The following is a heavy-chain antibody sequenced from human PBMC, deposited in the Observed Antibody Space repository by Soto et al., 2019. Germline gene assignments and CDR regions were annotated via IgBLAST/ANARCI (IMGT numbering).Heavy chain of an antibody. V-gene: IGHV4-59*01. CDR1: GGSISSYY. J-gene: IGHJ6*04. Sequence: SETLSLTCTVSGGSISSYYWSWIRQPPGKGLEWIGYIYYSGSTNYNPSLKSRVTISVDTSKNQFSLKLSSVTAADTAVYYCARVMTIFGEAKYGMGVWGEGTAVTVSS. CDR3: ARVMTIFGEAKYGMGV. D-gene: IGHD3-3*01. CDR2: IYYSGST.